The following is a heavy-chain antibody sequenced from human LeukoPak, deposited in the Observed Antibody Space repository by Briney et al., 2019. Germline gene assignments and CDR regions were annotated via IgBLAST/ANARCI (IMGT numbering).Heavy chain of an antibody. CDR2: IDWDDDK. J-gene: IGHJ4*02. CDR3: AQIKPSVGTPVVYFDY. CDR1: GFSLSTSGMC. Sequence: SGPALVKPTQTLTLTCTFSGFSLSTSGMCVSWIRQPPGKALEWLARIDWDDDKYYSTPLKTRLTISKATPKTQVVLTMTNIEHDATAKYYYAQIKPSVGTPVVYFDYWGQGTLVTVSS. V-gene: IGHV2-70*11. D-gene: IGHD1-1*01.